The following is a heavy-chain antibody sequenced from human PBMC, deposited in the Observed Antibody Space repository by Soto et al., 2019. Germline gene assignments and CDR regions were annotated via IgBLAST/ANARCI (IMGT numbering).Heavy chain of an antibody. V-gene: IGHV1-69*06. CDR3: ARGSGADAFDI. Sequence: SVKVSCKVSGGTFNIRWVRQAPGQGLEWMGGIIPVIDTANYARKFQGRVVISADRATNIVYMGMMSLTLEDTAVYYCARGSGADAFDIWGQGTMVTVSS. CDR2: IIPVIDTA. CDR1: GGTFN. J-gene: IGHJ3*02. D-gene: IGHD7-27*01.